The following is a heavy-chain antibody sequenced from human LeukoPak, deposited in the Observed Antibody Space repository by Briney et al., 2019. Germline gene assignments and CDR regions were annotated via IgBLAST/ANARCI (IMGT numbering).Heavy chain of an antibody. CDR2: INHSGST. Sequence: PSETLSLTCAVYGGSFSDNYWSWIRQSPGKGLEWIGDINHSGSTNYNPSLKSRVTISGDTSKNQFSLRLSSVTAADTAVYYCARLRRSRLAEFDYWGQGTLVTVSS. D-gene: IGHD3-3*02. CDR1: GGSFSDNY. J-gene: IGHJ4*02. CDR3: ARLRRSRLAEFDY. V-gene: IGHV4-34*01.